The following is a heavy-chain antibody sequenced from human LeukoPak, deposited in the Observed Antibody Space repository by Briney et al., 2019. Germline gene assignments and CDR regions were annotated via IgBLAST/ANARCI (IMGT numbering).Heavy chain of an antibody. J-gene: IGHJ4*02. Sequence: GGSLTLSCTPSGYIQCRLNMLWLRQAPGKGLEWVSSITSGSSYIYYADSVKGRFTISRDNAKNSLYLQMNSLRAEDTAVYYSARYPCTVKGSYYCDYWGQGTLVTVSS. CDR3: ARYPCTVKGSYYCDY. CDR2: ITSGSSYI. V-gene: IGHV3-21*01. D-gene: IGHD4-11*01. CDR1: GYIQCRLN.